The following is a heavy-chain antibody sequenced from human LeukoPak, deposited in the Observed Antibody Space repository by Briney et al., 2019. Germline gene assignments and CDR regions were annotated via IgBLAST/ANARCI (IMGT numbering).Heavy chain of an antibody. D-gene: IGHD3-16*01. Sequence: YPGRSLRLPCAASGFTFSGYGMHWVRQAPGKGLEWVATITFDGNNEYYADSVKGRFTVSRDNAKNSLYLQMSNLRAEDTAVYFCARGGGLDVWGQGATVTVSS. CDR1: GFTFSGYG. V-gene: IGHV3-30*03. CDR3: ARGGGLDV. CDR2: ITFDGNNE. J-gene: IGHJ6*02.